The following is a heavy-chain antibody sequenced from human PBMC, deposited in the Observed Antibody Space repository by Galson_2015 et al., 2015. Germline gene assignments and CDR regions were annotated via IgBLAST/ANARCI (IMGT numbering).Heavy chain of an antibody. Sequence: QSGAEVKKPGESLKISCPGSGYSFTSYWIGWVRQMPGKGLEWMGIIYPGDSDTRYSPSFQGQVTISADKSISTAYLQWSSLKASDTAMYYCARLIPARIYYYYYYIDVWGKGTTVTVSS. CDR3: ARLIPARIYYYYYYIDV. D-gene: IGHD2-15*01. CDR2: IYPGDSDT. J-gene: IGHJ6*03. V-gene: IGHV5-51*01. CDR1: GYSFTSYW.